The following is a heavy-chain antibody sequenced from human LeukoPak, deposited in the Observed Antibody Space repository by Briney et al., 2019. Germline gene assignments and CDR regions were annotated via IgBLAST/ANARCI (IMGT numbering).Heavy chain of an antibody. Sequence: GGSLRLSCAASGFTFNSYTMNWVRQAPGKGLEWISYISRTGTTIYYADSVKGRFTISRDNAKNSLYLQMNSLRSEDTGLYFCARDLGSGDYGLLVWGQGTLLTVSS. D-gene: IGHD4-17*01. V-gene: IGHV3-48*01. J-gene: IGHJ4*02. CDR1: GFTFNSYT. CDR3: ARDLGSGDYGLLV. CDR2: ISRTGTTI.